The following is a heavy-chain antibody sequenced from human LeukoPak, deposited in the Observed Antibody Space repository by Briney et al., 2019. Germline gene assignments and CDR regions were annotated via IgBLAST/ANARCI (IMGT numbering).Heavy chain of an antibody. J-gene: IGHJ4*02. Sequence: PGGSLRLSCAASGFTFSSYGMHWVRQAPGKGLEWVAFIRYDGSNKYYADSVKGRFTISRDNSKNTLYLQMNSLSAEDTAVYYCAKVRGALYFFDYWGQGALVTVSS. CDR2: IRYDGSNK. V-gene: IGHV3-30*02. D-gene: IGHD1-26*01. CDR1: GFTFSSYG. CDR3: AKVRGALYFFDY.